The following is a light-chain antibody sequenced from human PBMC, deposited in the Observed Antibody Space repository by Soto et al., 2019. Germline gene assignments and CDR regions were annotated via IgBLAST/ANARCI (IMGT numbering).Light chain of an antibody. CDR2: EVS. V-gene: IGLV2-23*02. CDR1: SRDVGSYNL. J-gene: IGLJ3*02. Sequence: QSALTQPASVSGSPGQSITISCTGTSRDVGSYNLVSWYQQHQGKAPKLMIYEVSKRPSGVSNRFSGSKSGNTASLTISGLQAEDEDDYYCCSYAGSKRVFGGGTKLTVL. CDR3: CSYAGSKRV.